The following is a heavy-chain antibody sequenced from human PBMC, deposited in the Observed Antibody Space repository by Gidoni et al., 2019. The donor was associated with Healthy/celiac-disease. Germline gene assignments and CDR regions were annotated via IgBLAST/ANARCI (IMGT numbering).Heavy chain of an antibody. CDR2: ISYDGSNK. Sequence: QVQLVESGGGVVQPGRSLRLSCAASGFTFSSYAMHWVRQAPGKGLEWVAVISYDGSNKYYADSVKGRFTISRDNSKNTLYLQMNSLRAEDTAVYYCARDRADGYQFLFDYWGQGTLVTVSS. V-gene: IGHV3-30-3*01. CDR3: ARDRADGYQFLFDY. CDR1: GFTFSSYA. J-gene: IGHJ4*02. D-gene: IGHD5-12*01.